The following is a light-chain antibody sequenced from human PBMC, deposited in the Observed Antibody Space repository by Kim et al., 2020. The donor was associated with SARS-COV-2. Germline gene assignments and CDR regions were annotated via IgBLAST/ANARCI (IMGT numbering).Light chain of an antibody. V-gene: IGLV1-40*01. CDR2: ANS. Sequence: SANISCTGACPHFGPGYDVHWSRLAPGSAPKPLIYANSNRPSGVPARFSASKSGTSASLAISGLRSEDEADYYCAAWDDSLSVWVFGGGTQLTVL. CDR1: CPHFGPGYD. CDR3: AAWDDSLSVWV. J-gene: IGLJ3*02.